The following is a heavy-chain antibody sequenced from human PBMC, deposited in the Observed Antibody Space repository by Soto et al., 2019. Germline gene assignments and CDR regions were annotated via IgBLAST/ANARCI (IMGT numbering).Heavy chain of an antibody. CDR2: ISLTTTI. CDR3: TSDPHGVDY. D-gene: IGHD3-10*01. CDR1: GFTFHKYS. V-gene: IGHV3-48*01. J-gene: IGHJ4*02. Sequence: EVQLVESGGGLVQPGGSLRLSCAASGFTFHKYSMNWVRQAPGKGLEWVSYISLTTTIHYAAFVEGRSTISRDNAKTSLYLHVSSLRAEDAAVYFCTSDPHGVDYWGQGTRVTVSS.